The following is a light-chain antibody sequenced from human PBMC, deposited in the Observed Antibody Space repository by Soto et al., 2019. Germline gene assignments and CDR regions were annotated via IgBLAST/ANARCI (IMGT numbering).Light chain of an antibody. CDR1: SNDVGGSNY. J-gene: IGLJ1*01. V-gene: IGLV2-8*01. CDR3: SSYAVNYMGYV. CDR2: EVS. Sequence: QFVLTQPASVSGSPGQSITFSCTGTSNDVGGSNYVSWYQLHPGKAPKLMIFEVSNRPSGVPDRFSGSKSGNTASLTVSGLQAEDEADYYCSSYAVNYMGYVFGTGTQLTVL.